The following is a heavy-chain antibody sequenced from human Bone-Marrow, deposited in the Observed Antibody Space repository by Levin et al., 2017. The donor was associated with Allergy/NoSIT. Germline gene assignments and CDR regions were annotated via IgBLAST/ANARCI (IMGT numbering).Heavy chain of an antibody. CDR3: AKDKGITGTRGFFDY. Sequence: GGSLRLSCAASGFTFDDYAMHWVRQAPGKGLEWVSGISWNSGSIGYADSVKGRFTISRDNAKNSLYLQMNSLRAEDTALYYCAKDKGITGTRGFFDYWGQGTLVTVSS. D-gene: IGHD1-7*01. J-gene: IGHJ4*02. CDR2: ISWNSGSI. CDR1: GFTFDDYA. V-gene: IGHV3-9*01.